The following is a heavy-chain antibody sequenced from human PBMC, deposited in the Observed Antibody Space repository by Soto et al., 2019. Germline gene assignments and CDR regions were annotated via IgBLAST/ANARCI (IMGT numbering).Heavy chain of an antibody. D-gene: IGHD3-22*01. CDR1: GGSFSGHS. CDR2: INHSGRV. V-gene: IGHV4-34*01. J-gene: IGHJ5*01. CDR3: STRAYDTNGYYRFDP. Sequence: SETLSLTCAVYGGSFSGHSWTWIRQSPGEGLEWIGDINHSGRVNYSPSLKSRVTISLDTSKNKFSLTLSAVTAADTAMYYCSTRAYDTNGYYRFDPWGQGTLVTVSS.